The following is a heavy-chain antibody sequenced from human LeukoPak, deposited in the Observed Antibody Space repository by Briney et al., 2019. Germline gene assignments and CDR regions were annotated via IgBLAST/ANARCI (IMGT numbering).Heavy chain of an antibody. V-gene: IGHV1-2*02. CDR1: GYTFTGYY. J-gene: IGHJ4*02. CDR2: INPNSGGT. D-gene: IGHD5-12*01. CDR3: ARDRGYSGIFGY. Sequence: ASVKVSRKASGYTFTGYYMHWVRQAPGQGLEWMGWINPNSGGTNYAQKFQGRVTMTRDTSISTAYMELSRLRSDDTAVYYCARDRGYSGIFGYWGQGTLVTVSS.